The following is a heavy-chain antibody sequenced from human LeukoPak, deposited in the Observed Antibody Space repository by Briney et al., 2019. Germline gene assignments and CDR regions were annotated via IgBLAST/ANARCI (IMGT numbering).Heavy chain of an antibody. CDR3: ARDRPLGYSGYGYCYGMDV. D-gene: IGHD5-12*01. V-gene: IGHV6-1*01. CDR1: GDSVSSNSGS. Sequence: SQTLSLTCAISGDSVSSNSGSWNWIRQSPSRGLEWLGRPNYRSKWYNDYAVSVKSRLTINPDTSKNQFSLQLNSVTPEDTAVYYCARDRPLGYSGYGYCYGMDVWGQGTTVTVSS. J-gene: IGHJ6*02. CDR2: PNYRSKWYN.